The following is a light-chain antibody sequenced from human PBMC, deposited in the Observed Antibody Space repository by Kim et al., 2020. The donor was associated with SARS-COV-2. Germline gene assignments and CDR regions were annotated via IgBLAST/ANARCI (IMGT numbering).Light chain of an antibody. V-gene: IGKV1-12*01. CDR1: QGVSSR. CDR3: QQDNNFPYT. Sequence: DVQMTQSPSSVSASVGDRVTITCRASQGVSSRVAWYQQKPGKAPTLLIYAANNLQSGVPSRFSGSGYGTDFTLTISSLQPEDFATYYCQQDNNFPYTFGQGTKLEI. J-gene: IGKJ2*01. CDR2: AAN.